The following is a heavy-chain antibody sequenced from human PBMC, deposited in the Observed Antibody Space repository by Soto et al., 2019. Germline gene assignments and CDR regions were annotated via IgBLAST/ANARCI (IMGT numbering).Heavy chain of an antibody. CDR2: INHSGST. J-gene: IGHJ3*02. CDR1: GGSFSGYY. D-gene: IGHD1-26*01. CDR3: ARGLREWGLRGASDI. Sequence: SETLSLTCAVYGGSFSGYYWSWIRQPPGKGLEWIGEINHSGSTNYNPSLKSRVTISVDTSKNQFSLKLSSVTAADTAVYYCARGLREWGLRGASDIWGQGTMVTASS. V-gene: IGHV4-34*01.